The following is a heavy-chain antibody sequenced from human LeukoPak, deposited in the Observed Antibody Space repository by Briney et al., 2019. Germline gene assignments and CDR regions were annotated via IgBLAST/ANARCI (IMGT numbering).Heavy chain of an antibody. CDR2: ISSSGSTI. D-gene: IGHD6-19*01. J-gene: IGHJ6*02. Sequence: GGSLRLSCAASGFTFSDYYMSWIRQAPGKGLECVSYISSSGSTIYYADSVKGRFTISRDNAKNSLYLQMNSLRAEDTAVYYCARDRQWLVGGYYYYYYGMDVWGQGTTVTVSS. CDR3: ARDRQWLVGGYYYYYYGMDV. V-gene: IGHV3-11*01. CDR1: GFTFSDYY.